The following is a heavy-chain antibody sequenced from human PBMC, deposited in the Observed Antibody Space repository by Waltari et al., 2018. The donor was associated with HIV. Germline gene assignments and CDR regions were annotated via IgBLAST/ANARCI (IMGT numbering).Heavy chain of an antibody. CDR3: ARKDDSSGSLFDY. CDR1: GDTFHSYY. D-gene: IGHD3-22*01. Sequence: QVQLVQSGAEVKKPGTSVKVSCKASGDTFHSYYMHWVRQAPVQGLEWMGIINPRGGSTSYAQKFQGRVTMTRDTSTSTVYMELSSLRSEDTAVYYCARKDDSSGSLFDYWGQGTLVTVSS. V-gene: IGHV1-46*02. J-gene: IGHJ4*02. CDR2: INPRGGST.